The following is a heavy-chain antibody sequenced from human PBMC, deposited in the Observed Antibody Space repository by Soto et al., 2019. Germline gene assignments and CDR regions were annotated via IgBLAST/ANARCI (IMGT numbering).Heavy chain of an antibody. CDR2: INAGNGNT. J-gene: IGHJ3*02. CDR3: ASGPYSFGAFDI. Sequence: QVQLVQSGAEVKKPGASVKVSCKASGYTFTSYAMHWVRQAPGQRVEWMRWINAGNGNTKYSQKFQGRVTITRDTSASTAYMERSRLRSEDTAVYYCASGPYSFGAFDIWGQGTMVTVSS. CDR1: GYTFTSYA. D-gene: IGHD3-16*01. V-gene: IGHV1-3*01.